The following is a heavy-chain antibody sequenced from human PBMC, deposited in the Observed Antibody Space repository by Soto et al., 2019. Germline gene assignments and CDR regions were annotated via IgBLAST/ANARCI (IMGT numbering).Heavy chain of an antibody. Sequence: QVQLVQSGAEVKKPGASVKVSCKASGYTFTGYYMHWVRQAPGQGLEWMGWINPNSGGTNYAQKFQGWVTMTRDTSVSTAYMELSRLRSDDTAVYYCARQQVGVTTRGFDYWGQGTLVTVSS. V-gene: IGHV1-2*04. D-gene: IGHD1-26*01. J-gene: IGHJ4*02. CDR2: INPNSGGT. CDR3: ARQQVGVTTRGFDY. CDR1: GYTFTGYY.